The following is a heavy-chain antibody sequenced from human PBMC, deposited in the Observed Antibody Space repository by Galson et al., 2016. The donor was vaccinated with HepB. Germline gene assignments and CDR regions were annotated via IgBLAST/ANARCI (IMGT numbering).Heavy chain of an antibody. V-gene: IGHV3-11*06. D-gene: IGHD3-22*01. J-gene: IGHJ3*02. CDR3: AGDRVGGNSGYYGCWFGAFDI. CDR2: ITSGGHT. CDR1: GFITSDYY. Sequence: SLRLSCAASGFITSDYYMSWIRQSPGKGLEWVSIITSGGHTNYADSVRGRFTISRDNGKNSLYLQRNSLRDEDTAVYYCAGDRVGGNSGYYGCWFGAFDIWRQGTTVTVSS.